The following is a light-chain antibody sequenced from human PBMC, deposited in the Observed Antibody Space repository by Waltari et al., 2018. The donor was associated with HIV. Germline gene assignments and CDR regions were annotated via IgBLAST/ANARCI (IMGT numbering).Light chain of an antibody. Sequence: NFMLTQPHSVSESPGKTVTISCTRSSGSLASNYVQWYQQRPGSAPTTVIYEDNQRPPGVPDRFSGSIDSSSNSASLTISGLKTEDEADYYCQSYDSSTVVFGGGTKLTVL. J-gene: IGLJ2*01. CDR2: EDN. CDR1: SGSLASNY. V-gene: IGLV6-57*04. CDR3: QSYDSSTVV.